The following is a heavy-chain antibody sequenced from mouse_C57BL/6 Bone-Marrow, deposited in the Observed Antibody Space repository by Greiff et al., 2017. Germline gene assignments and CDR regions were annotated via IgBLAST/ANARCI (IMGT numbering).Heavy chain of an antibody. V-gene: IGHV1-69*01. CDR2: IDPSDSST. CDR1: GYTFTSYW. J-gene: IGHJ4*01. Sequence: QVQLQQPGAELVMPGASVKLSCKASGYTFTSYWMHWVKQRPGQGLEWIGEIDPSDSSTNYNQKFKGKSTLPVDKSSSTAYMQLSSLTSEDSAVYYCARWAMDYWGQGTSVTVSS. CDR3: ARWAMDY.